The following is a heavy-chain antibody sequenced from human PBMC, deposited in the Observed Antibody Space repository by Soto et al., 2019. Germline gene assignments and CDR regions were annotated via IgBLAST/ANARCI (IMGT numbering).Heavy chain of an antibody. D-gene: IGHD3-3*01. CDR2: ISGSSSMI. CDR1: GFTFSTYE. V-gene: IGHV3-48*03. Sequence: PGGSLRLSCVASGFTFSTYEMNWVRQAPGRGLEWISYISGSSSMIYYTDSVKGRFTISRDNAKNSLYLQMNSLRAEDTAVYYCANDFRSEYRWAQGTRVTVS. CDR3: ANDFRSEYR. J-gene: IGHJ4*02.